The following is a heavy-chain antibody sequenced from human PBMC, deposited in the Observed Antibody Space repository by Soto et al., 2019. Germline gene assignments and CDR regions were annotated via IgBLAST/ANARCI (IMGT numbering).Heavy chain of an antibody. D-gene: IGHD4-17*01. CDR2: ISSSSSYI. CDR3: ARIMTTVVTADY. CDR1: GFTFSSYS. Sequence: GGSLRLSCAASGFTFSSYSMNWVRQAPGKGLEWVSSISSSSSYIYYADSVKGRFTISRDNAKNSLYLQMNSPRAEDTAVYYCARIMTTVVTADYWGQGTLVTVSS. V-gene: IGHV3-21*01. J-gene: IGHJ4*02.